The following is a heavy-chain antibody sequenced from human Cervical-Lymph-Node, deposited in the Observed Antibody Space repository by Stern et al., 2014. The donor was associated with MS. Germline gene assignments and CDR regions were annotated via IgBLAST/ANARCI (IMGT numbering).Heavy chain of an antibody. CDR3: ARATLGGLDWYFDL. CDR1: GDSISSGGYY. CDR2: INYSGRT. V-gene: IGHV4-31*03. J-gene: IGHJ2*01. D-gene: IGHD3-16*01. Sequence: QVQLQESGPGLVKPSQTLYLTCTVSGDSISSGGYYWSWIRQHPGQGLEWIGYINYSGRTYYKPSLKSRVTISVDTSKNTFSLKLTSVTAADTAVYYCARATLGGLDWYFDLWGRGPLVTASS.